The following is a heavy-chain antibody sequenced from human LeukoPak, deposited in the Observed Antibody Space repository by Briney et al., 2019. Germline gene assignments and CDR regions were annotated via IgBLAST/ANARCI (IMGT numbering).Heavy chain of an antibody. CDR2: INLSNGAT. CDR3: ARDVGVVPALEY. V-gene: IGHV1-2*02. D-gene: IGHD2-2*01. J-gene: IGHJ4*02. CDR1: GYTFSDYY. Sequence: ASVKVSCKASGYTFSDYYMHWVRQAPGQGLEWMGWINLSNGATKYEQKFQGRVTMARDTSVSTAYMELSRLTSDDTAVYYCARDVGVVPALEYWGQGTLVTVSS.